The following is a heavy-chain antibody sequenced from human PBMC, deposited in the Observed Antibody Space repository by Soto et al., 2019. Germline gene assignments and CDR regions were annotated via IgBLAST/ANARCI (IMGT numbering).Heavy chain of an antibody. D-gene: IGHD3-16*01. CDR1: GFTFSSYG. J-gene: IGHJ6*02. V-gene: IGHV3-30*03. CDR2: ISYDGSNK. CDR3: AREKTSGFGYYYGMDV. Sequence: HPGGSLRLSCAASGFTFSSYGMHWVRQAPGKGLEWVAVISYDGSNKYYADSVKGRFTISRDNSKNTLYLQMNSLRAEDTAVYYCAREKTSGFGYYYGMDVWGQGTTVTVSS.